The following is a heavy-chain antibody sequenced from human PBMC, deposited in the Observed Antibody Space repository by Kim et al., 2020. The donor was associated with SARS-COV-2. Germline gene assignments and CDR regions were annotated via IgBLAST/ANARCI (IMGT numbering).Heavy chain of an antibody. CDR3: AKYSSSSGVDY. CDR2: INPGNGNT. Sequence: ASVKVSCKASGYTFTNYAMHWGRQAPGQRLEWMGWINPGNGNTKYSQKFQGRVTITRDTSANTAYMELSSLRSEDTAMYYCAKYSSSSGVDYWGQRTLVTVSS. CDR1: GYTFTNYA. J-gene: IGHJ4*02. D-gene: IGHD6-6*01. V-gene: IGHV1-3*01.